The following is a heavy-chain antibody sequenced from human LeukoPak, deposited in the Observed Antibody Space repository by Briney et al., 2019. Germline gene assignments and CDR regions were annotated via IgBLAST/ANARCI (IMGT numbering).Heavy chain of an antibody. J-gene: IGHJ5*02. V-gene: IGHV1-24*01. CDR2: FNPEDGET. Sequence: GASVKVSCKVSGYTLTELSMHWVRQAPGKGLEWMGGFNPEDGETIYAQKFQGRVTMTTDTSTSTAYMELRSLRSGDTALYYCARDPGTRVVDPWGQGTLVTVSS. CDR1: GYTLTELS. D-gene: IGHD2-2*01. CDR3: ARDPGTRVVDP.